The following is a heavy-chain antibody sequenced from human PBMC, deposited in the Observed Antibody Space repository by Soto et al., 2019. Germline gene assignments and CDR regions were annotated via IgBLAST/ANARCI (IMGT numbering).Heavy chain of an antibody. Sequence: QVQLVQSGAEVKKPGASVKVSCKASGYTFTSYDINWVRQATGQGLEWMGWMNPNSGNTGYAQKFQGRVTMTRNTSISTADMELSSLRSEDTAVYYCASGTLKVNYYYYGMDVWGQGTTVTVSS. CDR2: MNPNSGNT. CDR3: ASGTLKVNYYYYGMDV. J-gene: IGHJ6*02. CDR1: GYTFTSYD. V-gene: IGHV1-8*01.